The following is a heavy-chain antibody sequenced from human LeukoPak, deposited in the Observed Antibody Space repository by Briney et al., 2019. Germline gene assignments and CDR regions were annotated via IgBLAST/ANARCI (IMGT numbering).Heavy chain of an antibody. V-gene: IGHV3-23*01. CDR1: GFTFSNYA. Sequence: PGKSLRLSCAASGFTFSNYAMNWVRQAPGKGLEWVSAISGDGGTTYYADSVKGRFTISRDNSKNTLFLQMNSLRAEDTAVYYCAKDREGLSSGYDLEYFDYWGQGTLVTVSS. D-gene: IGHD5-12*01. CDR2: ISGDGGTT. J-gene: IGHJ4*02. CDR3: AKDREGLSSGYDLEYFDY.